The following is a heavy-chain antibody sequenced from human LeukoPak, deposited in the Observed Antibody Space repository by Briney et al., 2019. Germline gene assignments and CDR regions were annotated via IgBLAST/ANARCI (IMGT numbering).Heavy chain of an antibody. CDR2: ISWNSGSI. J-gene: IGHJ4*02. Sequence: GGSLRLSCAASGFTFDDYAMHWVRQAPGKGLEWVSGISWNSGSIGYADSVKGRFTISRDNSKNTLYLQMNSLRAEDTAVYYCAKLLTAGYYDYYFDYWGQGTLVTVSS. CDR1: GFTFDDYA. D-gene: IGHD3-22*01. CDR3: AKLLTAGYYDYYFDY. V-gene: IGHV3-9*01.